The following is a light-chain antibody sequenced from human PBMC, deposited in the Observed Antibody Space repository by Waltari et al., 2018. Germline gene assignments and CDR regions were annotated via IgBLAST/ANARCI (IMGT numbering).Light chain of an antibody. CDR1: SGDVGRYHL. CDR2: EVG. J-gene: IGLJ3*02. CDR3: CSYAGAGTGV. Sequence: QSALTQPASVSGSPGQSIPISCTGTSGDVGRYHLVPWYQQHPGKAPKLMIYEVGKRPSGISNRFSGSKSGNTASLTISGLQAEDEADYYCCSYAGAGTGVFGGGTKVTVL. V-gene: IGLV2-23*02.